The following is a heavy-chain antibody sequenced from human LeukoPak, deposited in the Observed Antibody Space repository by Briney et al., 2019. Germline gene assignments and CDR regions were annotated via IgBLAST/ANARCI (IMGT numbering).Heavy chain of an antibody. CDR1: GFTFSSYG. CDR3: ASNSGYRGSYVKDYYYYYMDV. D-gene: IGHD1-26*01. J-gene: IGHJ6*03. Sequence: GGSLRLSCAASGFTFSSYGMHWVRQAPGKGLEWVAFIRYDGSDKYYADSVKCQFTISRDNSKNTLYLQMNSLRSEDTAVYYCASNSGYRGSYVKDYYYYYMDVWGKGTTVTVSS. V-gene: IGHV3-30*02. CDR2: IRYDGSDK.